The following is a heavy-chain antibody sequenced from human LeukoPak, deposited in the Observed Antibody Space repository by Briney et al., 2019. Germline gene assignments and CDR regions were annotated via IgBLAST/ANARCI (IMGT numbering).Heavy chain of an antibody. V-gene: IGHV4-59*08. CDR1: GGSISSYY. CDR2: IYYSGST. CDR3: ASSLRDPYDSSGYCCGGFQH. J-gene: IGHJ1*01. Sequence: PSETLSLTCTVSGGSISSYYWSWIRQPPGKGLEWIGYIYYSGSTNYNPSLKSRVTISVDTSKNQFSLKLSSVTAADTAVYYCASSLRDPYDSSGYCCGGFQHWGQGTLVTVSS. D-gene: IGHD3-22*01.